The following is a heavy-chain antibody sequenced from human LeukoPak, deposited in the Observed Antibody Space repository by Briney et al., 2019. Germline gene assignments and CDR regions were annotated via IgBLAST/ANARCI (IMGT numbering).Heavy chain of an antibody. CDR1: GFTFSSYS. D-gene: IGHD2-8*01. CDR3: ARGMDGVTFDY. Sequence: GGSLRLSCAASGFTFSSYSMNWVRQAPGKGLEWVSYISSSGSTIYYADSVKGRFTISRDNARNSLYLQMNSLRAEDTAVYYCARGMDGVTFDYWGQGTLVTVSS. J-gene: IGHJ4*02. CDR2: ISSSGSTI. V-gene: IGHV3-48*01.